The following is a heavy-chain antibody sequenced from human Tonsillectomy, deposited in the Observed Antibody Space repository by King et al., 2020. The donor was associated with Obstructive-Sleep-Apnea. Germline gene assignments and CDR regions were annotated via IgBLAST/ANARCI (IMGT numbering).Heavy chain of an antibody. CDR1: GFPFDAYG. Sequence: VPLVASGGVVVLPGGSLSLSCAASGFPFDAYGMSWVRPAPGKGLEWVSGIHWNGGSPGYADSVKGRFTLSRDNAKNSLYLQLNSLRAEDTAFYYCARAGCSRTSCYVDRVTCDIGGQGTMVTVSS. V-gene: IGHV3-20*04. CDR2: IHWNGGSP. CDR3: ARAGCSRTSCYVDRVTCDI. D-gene: IGHD2-2*01. J-gene: IGHJ3*02.